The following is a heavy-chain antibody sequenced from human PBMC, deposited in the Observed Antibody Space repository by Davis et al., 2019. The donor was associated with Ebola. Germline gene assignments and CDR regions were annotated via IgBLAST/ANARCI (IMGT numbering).Heavy chain of an antibody. CDR1: GGSISSSSYY. CDR2: IYYSGST. Sequence: MPSETLSLTCTVSGGSISSSSYYWGWIRQPPGKGLEWIGSIYYSGSTYYNPSLKSRVTISVDTSKNQFSLKLSSVTAADTAVYYCARGRYSYGYFDYWGQGTLVTVSP. D-gene: IGHD5-18*01. J-gene: IGHJ4*02. CDR3: ARGRYSYGYFDY. V-gene: IGHV4-39*01.